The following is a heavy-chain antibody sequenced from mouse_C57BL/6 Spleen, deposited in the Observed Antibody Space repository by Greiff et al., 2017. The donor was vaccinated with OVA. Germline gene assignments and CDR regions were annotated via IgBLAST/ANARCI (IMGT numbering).Heavy chain of an antibody. Sequence: VHVKQSGPELVKPGASVKISCKASGYSFTDYNMNWVKQSNGKSLEWIGVINPNYGTTSYNQKFKGKATLTVDQSSSTAYMQLNSLTSEDSAVYDCARSRGMISYYLDYWGQGTTLTVSS. J-gene: IGHJ2*01. CDR2: INPNYGTT. CDR3: ARSRGMISYYLDY. V-gene: IGHV1-39*01. CDR1: GYSFTDYN. D-gene: IGHD2-4*01.